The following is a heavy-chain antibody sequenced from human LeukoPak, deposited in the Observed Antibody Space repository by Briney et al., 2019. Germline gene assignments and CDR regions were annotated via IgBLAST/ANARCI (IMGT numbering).Heavy chain of an antibody. D-gene: IGHD3-10*01. CDR3: ARQDYHGSGNDY. J-gene: IGHJ4*02. CDR2: INHSGST. CDR1: GGSFSGYY. V-gene: IGHV4-34*01. Sequence: SETMSLTCAAYGGSFSGYYWSWIRQPPGKGLEWIGEINHSGSTNYNPSLKSRVTISVDTSKNQFSLKLSSVTAADTAVYYCARQDYHGSGNDYWGQGTLVTVSS.